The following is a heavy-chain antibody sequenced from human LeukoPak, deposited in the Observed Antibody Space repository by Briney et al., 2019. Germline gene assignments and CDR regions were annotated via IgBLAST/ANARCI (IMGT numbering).Heavy chain of an antibody. CDR2: ISGSGGST. Sequence: PGGSLRLSCTASGFTFSDYAMSWVRQAPGKGLEWVSAISGSGGSTYYADSVKGRFTISRDNSKNTLYLQMNSLRAEDTAVYYCAKAKRLAAAGTSLFDYWGQGTLVTVSS. D-gene: IGHD6-13*01. J-gene: IGHJ4*02. CDR1: GFTFSDYA. CDR3: AKAKRLAAAGTSLFDY. V-gene: IGHV3-23*01.